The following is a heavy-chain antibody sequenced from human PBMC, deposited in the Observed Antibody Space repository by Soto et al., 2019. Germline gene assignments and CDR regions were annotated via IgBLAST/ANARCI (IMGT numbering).Heavy chain of an antibody. J-gene: IGHJ4*02. CDR2: IWYDGSNK. D-gene: IGHD5-12*01. CDR3: ARGGFSGYEESDY. V-gene: IGHV3-33*01. Sequence: VQLVESGGGVVQPGRSLRLSCAASGFTFSSYGMHWVRQAPGKGLEWVAVIWYDGSNKYYADSVKGRFTISRDNSKNTLYLQMNSLRAEDTAVYYCARGGFSGYEESDYWGQGTLVTVSS. CDR1: GFTFSSYG.